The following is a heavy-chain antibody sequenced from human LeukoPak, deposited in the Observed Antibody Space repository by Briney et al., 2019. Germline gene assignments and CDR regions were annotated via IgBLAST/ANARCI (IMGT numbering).Heavy chain of an antibody. CDR2: IYHSGST. Sequence: SETLSLTCAVSGGSISRGGYSWSWIRQPPGKGLEWIGYIYHSGSTYYNPSLKSRVTISVDRSKNQLSLKLSSVTAADTAVYYCAHGGSGNGPGAFDIWGQGTMVTVSS. D-gene: IGHD3-10*01. CDR3: AHGGSGNGPGAFDI. J-gene: IGHJ3*02. CDR1: GGSISRGGYS. V-gene: IGHV4-30-2*01.